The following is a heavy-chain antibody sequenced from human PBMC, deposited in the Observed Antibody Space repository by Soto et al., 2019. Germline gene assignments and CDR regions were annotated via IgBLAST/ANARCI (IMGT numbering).Heavy chain of an antibody. CDR2: IYPGDSDT. CDR3: ARRHLVEDDFDI. J-gene: IGHJ3*02. D-gene: IGHD6-6*01. CDR1: GYSFTSYW. Sequence: GELLKISCKGSGYSFTSYWIGWVRQMPVKGLEWIGIIYPGDSDTRYSPSFQGQVTISADKSISTAYLQWSDLKASDTAMYYCARRHLVEDDFDIWGQGTMVTVSS. V-gene: IGHV5-51*01.